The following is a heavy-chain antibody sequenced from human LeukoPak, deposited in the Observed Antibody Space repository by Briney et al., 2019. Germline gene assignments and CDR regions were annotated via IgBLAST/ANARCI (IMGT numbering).Heavy chain of an antibody. J-gene: IGHJ4*02. V-gene: IGHV4-39*07. CDR2: IYYSGST. CDR3: ALPILDTSSWFQFDY. Sequence: SETLSLTCTVSGGSISSSSYYWGWIRQPPGKGLEWIGSIYYSGSTYYNPSLKSRVTISVDTSKNQFSLKLSSVTAADTAVYYCALPILDTSSWFQFDYWGQGTLVTVSS. CDR1: GGSISSSSYY. D-gene: IGHD6-13*01.